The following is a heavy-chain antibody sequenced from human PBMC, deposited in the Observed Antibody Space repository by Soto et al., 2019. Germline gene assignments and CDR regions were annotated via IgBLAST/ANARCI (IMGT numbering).Heavy chain of an antibody. Sequence: GASVKVSCKASGYTFTGYYMQWVRQAPGQGLEWMGWINPNSGGTNYAQKFQGWVTMTRDTSISTAYMELSRLRSDDTAVYYCARGVSEFPKLEGYYYYYMDVWGKGTTVTVSS. CDR2: INPNSGGT. CDR3: ARGVSEFPKLEGYYYYYMDV. D-gene: IGHD6-6*01. CDR1: GYTFTGYY. J-gene: IGHJ6*03. V-gene: IGHV1-2*04.